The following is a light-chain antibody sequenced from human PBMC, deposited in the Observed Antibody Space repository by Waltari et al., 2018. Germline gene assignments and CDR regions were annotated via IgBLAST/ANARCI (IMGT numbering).Light chain of an antibody. CDR1: ESISSW. J-gene: IGKJ4*01. Sequence: DIQMTQSPSTLSASVGDRVTLTCRASESISSWLAWYQQKPGKAPKFLIYKASTLESGVPSRFSGSESGTEFTLAISGLQPDDFATYYCQQYDRSPLTFGGGTKVEMK. CDR3: QQYDRSPLT. CDR2: KAS. V-gene: IGKV1-5*03.